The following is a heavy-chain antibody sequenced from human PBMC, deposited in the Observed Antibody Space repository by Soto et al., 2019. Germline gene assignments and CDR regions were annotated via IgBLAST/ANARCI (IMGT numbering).Heavy chain of an antibody. Sequence: QVQLQESGPGLVKPSETLSLTCTVSGGSISSYYWSWIRQPPGKGLEWIGYIYYSGSTNYNPSLKSRVTISVDTSKNQFSLKLSSVTAAVTAVYYCARQKGIAAAENWYFDLWGRGTLVTVSS. D-gene: IGHD6-13*01. CDR2: IYYSGST. J-gene: IGHJ2*01. V-gene: IGHV4-59*08. CDR1: GGSISSYY. CDR3: ARQKGIAAAENWYFDL.